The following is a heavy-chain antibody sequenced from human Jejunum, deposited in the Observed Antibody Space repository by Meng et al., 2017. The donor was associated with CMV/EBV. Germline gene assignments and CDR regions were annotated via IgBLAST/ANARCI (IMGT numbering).Heavy chain of an antibody. V-gene: IGHV1-2*02. CDR1: Y. Sequence: YIQWVRRAPGQGLEWLGWINPDSGATSYAQKFRGRVTMTRDTSTKTAYMELSRLRPDDTAVYFCAREGDIVFPSTIISYHYAMDVWGQGTRVTVSS. D-gene: IGHD2-15*01. CDR3: AREGDIVFPSTIISYHYAMDV. J-gene: IGHJ6*02. CDR2: INPDSGAT.